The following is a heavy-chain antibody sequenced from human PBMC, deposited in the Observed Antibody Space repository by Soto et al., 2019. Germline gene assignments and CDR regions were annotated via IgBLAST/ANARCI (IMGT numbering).Heavy chain of an antibody. J-gene: IGHJ6*02. CDR1: GGTFSRYS. V-gene: IGHV1-69*08. CDR3: AREDRDRETGLVPAAIDGMDV. Sequence: QVQLVQSGAEVKKPGSSVKVSCKASGGTFSRYSITWVRQAPGHGLEWRGRIIPIFGIASYAQKFQGRVTITADDSTSTAYMELSSLRSDDTAVYYCAREDRDRETGLVPAAIDGMDVWGQGTTVTVSS. D-gene: IGHD2-2*01. CDR2: IIPIFGIA.